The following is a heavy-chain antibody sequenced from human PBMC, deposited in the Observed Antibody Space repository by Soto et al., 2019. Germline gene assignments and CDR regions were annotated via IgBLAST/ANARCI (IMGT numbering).Heavy chain of an antibody. CDR3: AKVVPAALRPPYYYYGVDL. D-gene: IGHD2-2*02. Sequence: GGSLRLSCAASGFTFSNYVIHWVRQSPGKGLERVAVISNDGSKKYYGDSVKGRFTISRDNSKNTLYLQMNSLSAEDTAVYYCAKVVPAALRPPYYYYGVDLWGQGTTVTVSS. J-gene: IGHJ6*02. V-gene: IGHV3-30*18. CDR2: ISNDGSKK. CDR1: GFTFSNYV.